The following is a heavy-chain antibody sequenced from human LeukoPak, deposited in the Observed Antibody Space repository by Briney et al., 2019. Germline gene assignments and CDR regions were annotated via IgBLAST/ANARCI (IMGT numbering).Heavy chain of an antibody. CDR2: ISGSGGST. CDR3: ARDSRGYSYGLDY. Sequence: GGSLRLSCAASGFTFSSYGMSWVRQAPGKGLEWVSAISGSGGSTYYADSVKGRFTISRDNSKNTLYLQMNSLRAEDTAVYYCARDSRGYSYGLDYWGQGTLVTVSS. D-gene: IGHD5-18*01. V-gene: IGHV3-23*01. CDR1: GFTFSSYG. J-gene: IGHJ4*02.